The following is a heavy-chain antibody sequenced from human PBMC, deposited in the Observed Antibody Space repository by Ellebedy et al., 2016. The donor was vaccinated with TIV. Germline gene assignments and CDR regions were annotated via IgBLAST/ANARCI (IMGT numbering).Heavy chain of an antibody. CDR3: AGGYSYGLIFILDY. CDR2: IIPIFGTA. J-gene: IGHJ4*02. D-gene: IGHD5-18*01. V-gene: IGHV1-69*13. CDR1: GGTFSSYA. Sequence: SVKVSXXASGGTFSSYAISWVRQAPGQGLEWMGGIIPIFGTANYAQKFQGRVTITADESTSTAYMELSSLRSEDTAVYYCAGGYSYGLIFILDYWGQGTLVTVSS.